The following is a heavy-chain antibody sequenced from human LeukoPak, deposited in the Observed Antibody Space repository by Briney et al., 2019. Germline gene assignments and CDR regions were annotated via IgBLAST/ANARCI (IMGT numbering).Heavy chain of an antibody. V-gene: IGHV4-34*01. CDR1: GGSFSGYY. CDR2: INYSGST. CDR3: ATHRTPRGIAAAASITIDT. J-gene: IGHJ5*01. Sequence: SETLSLTCAVYGGSFSGYYWSWIRQPPGKGLEWIGEINYSGSTNYNPSLKSRVTISVDTSKNQFSLKLSSVTAADTAGYSCATHRTPRGIAAAASITIDTSGPGTLVSASS. D-gene: IGHD6-13*01.